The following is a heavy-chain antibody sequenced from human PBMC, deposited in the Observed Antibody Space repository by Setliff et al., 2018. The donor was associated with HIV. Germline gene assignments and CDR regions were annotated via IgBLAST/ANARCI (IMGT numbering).Heavy chain of an antibody. CDR3: ARAPGDILTAYFGGLDY. CDR2: INSRGTYI. V-gene: IGHV3-23*05. Sequence: AGGSLRLSCAASGFILSNYAVSWVRQAPGKGLEWVSGINSRGTYIYYGDSVKGRFTISRDNSKDTLYLQMSSLRADDTAIYYCARAPGDILTAYFGGLDYWGQGALVTVSS. CDR1: GFILSNYA. J-gene: IGHJ4*02. D-gene: IGHD3-9*01.